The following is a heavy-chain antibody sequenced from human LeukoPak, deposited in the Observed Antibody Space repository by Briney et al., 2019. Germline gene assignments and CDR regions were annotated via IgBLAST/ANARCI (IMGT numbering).Heavy chain of an antibody. CDR2: INTDGSST. V-gene: IGHV3-74*01. J-gene: IGHJ4*02. CDR1: GFTFSSYW. CDR3: AREARSGYYRLDDY. D-gene: IGHD3-22*01. Sequence: GGSLRLSCAASGFTFSSYWMHWVRQAPGKGLVWVSRINTDGSSTSYADSVKGRFTISRDNAKNTLYLQMNSLRAEDTAVYYCAREARSGYYRLDDYWGQGTLVTVSS.